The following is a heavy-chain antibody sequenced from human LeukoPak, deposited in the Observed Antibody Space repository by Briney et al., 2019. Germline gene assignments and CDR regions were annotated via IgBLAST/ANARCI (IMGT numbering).Heavy chain of an antibody. J-gene: IGHJ4*02. V-gene: IGHV4-39*01. CDR2: IFYSGTT. CDR3: ARGRLAYNEHDY. CDR1: GGSISSSNYY. Sequence: SETLSLTCTVSGGSISSSNYYWDWIRQPPGKGLEWIGNIFYSGTTHYNPSLRGRVTISVGTSKNQFSLKLSSVTAADTAVYYCARGRLAYNEHDYWGQGTLVTVSS. D-gene: IGHD5-24*01.